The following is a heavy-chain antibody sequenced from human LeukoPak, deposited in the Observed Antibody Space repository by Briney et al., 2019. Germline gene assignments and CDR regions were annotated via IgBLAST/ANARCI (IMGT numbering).Heavy chain of an antibody. CDR1: GYSFTNYW. V-gene: IGHV5-51*01. CDR3: ARSGDRVVPAAMPGYYYYYYMDV. Sequence: GESLKISCKGSGYSFTNYWIGWVRQMPGKGLECMGIIYPGDSDTRYSPSFQGQVTISADKSISTAYLQWSSLKASDTAMYYCARSGDRVVPAAMPGYYYYYYMDVWGKGTTVTVSS. D-gene: IGHD2-2*01. J-gene: IGHJ6*03. CDR2: IYPGDSDT.